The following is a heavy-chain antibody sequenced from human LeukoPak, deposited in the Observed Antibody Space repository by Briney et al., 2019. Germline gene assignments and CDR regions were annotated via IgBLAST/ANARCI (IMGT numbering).Heavy chain of an antibody. D-gene: IGHD2-15*01. V-gene: IGHV5-51*01. CDR1: GYSFTSYW. CDR2: IYPGDSDT. Sequence: GESLKISCKGSGYSFTSYWIGWVRQMPGKGLEWMGIIYPGDSDTRYSPSFQGQVTISADKSISTAYLQWSSLKASDTAMYYCARLDCSGGSCYPFDYWGQGTLVTVSS. CDR3: ARLDCSGGSCYPFDY. J-gene: IGHJ4*02.